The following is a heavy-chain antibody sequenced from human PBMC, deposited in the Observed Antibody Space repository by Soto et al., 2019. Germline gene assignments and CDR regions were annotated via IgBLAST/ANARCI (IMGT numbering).Heavy chain of an antibody. V-gene: IGHV4-31*03. Sequence: QVQLQESGPRLVKPSQMLSLTCTVSGASISSGGYYWSWIRQHPGKGLEWLGYIYYSGTTYYNPSLQGRISISEDTSKNHLYLRLSSLTAADTAVYYCARVPGGGRSGPITPWYNFGMDVWGPGTTVIVSS. D-gene: IGHD6-19*01. CDR3: ARVPGGGRSGPITPWYNFGMDV. CDR1: GASISSGGYY. J-gene: IGHJ6*02. CDR2: IYYSGTT.